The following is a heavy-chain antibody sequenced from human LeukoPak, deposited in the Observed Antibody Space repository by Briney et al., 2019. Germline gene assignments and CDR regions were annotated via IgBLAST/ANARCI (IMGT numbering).Heavy chain of an antibody. V-gene: IGHV4-34*01. D-gene: IGHD3-10*01. CDR2: INHSGST. J-gene: IGHJ6*02. CDR3: ARVRYYYGSGSYYQALTYYYHGMDV. Sequence: SSETLSLTCAVYGGSFSGYYWSWIRQPPGKGLEWIGEINHSGSTNYNPSLKSRVTISVDTSKNQFSLKLSSVTAADTAVYYCARVRYYYGSGSYYQALTYYYHGMDVWGQGTTVTVSS. CDR1: GGSFSGYY.